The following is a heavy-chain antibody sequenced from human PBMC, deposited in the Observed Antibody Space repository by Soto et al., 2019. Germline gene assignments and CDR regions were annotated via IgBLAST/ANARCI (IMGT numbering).Heavy chain of an antibody. V-gene: IGHV2-5*01. Sequence: SGPTLVNPTQTLTLTCTFSGFSLTTIGVGVGWIRQPPGKALEWLALIYWNDDERYSPPLRSRLTITKDTSKNQVVLTMTNMEAVDTATYYCAPSRRSHGDAFHFLGQGTIVRVSS. CDR2: IYWNDDE. CDR1: GFSLTTIGVG. CDR3: APSRRSHGDAFHF. J-gene: IGHJ3*01.